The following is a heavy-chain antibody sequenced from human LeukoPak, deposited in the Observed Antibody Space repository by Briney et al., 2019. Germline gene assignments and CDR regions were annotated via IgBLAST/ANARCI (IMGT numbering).Heavy chain of an antibody. D-gene: IGHD1-26*01. CDR1: GFTFSSYA. J-gene: IGHJ4*02. CDR3: ARVGDSGSYLDGYYFDY. Sequence: PGGSLRLSCAASGFTFSSYAMSWVRQAPGKGLEWVSAISGSGGSTYYADSVKGRFTISRDNAKNSLYLQMNSLRAEDTAVYYCARVGDSGSYLDGYYFDYWGQGTLVTVSS. CDR2: ISGSGGST. V-gene: IGHV3-23*01.